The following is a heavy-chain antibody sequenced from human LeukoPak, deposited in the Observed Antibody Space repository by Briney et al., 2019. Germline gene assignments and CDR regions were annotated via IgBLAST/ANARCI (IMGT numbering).Heavy chain of an antibody. Sequence: PGGSLRLSCTASGFTSGDYAMSWVRQAPGKGLEWVGFIRSKAYGGTTEYAASVKGRFTISRDDSKSIAYLQMNSLKTEDTAVYYCTSRYGMPGYWGQGTLVTVSS. D-gene: IGHD3-16*02. CDR1: GFTSGDYA. CDR2: IRSKAYGGTT. J-gene: IGHJ4*02. V-gene: IGHV3-49*04. CDR3: TSRYGMPGY.